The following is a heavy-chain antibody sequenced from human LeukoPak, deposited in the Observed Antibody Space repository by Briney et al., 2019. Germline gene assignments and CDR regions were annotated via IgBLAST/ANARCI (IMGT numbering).Heavy chain of an antibody. D-gene: IGHD5-12*01. Sequence: SETLSLTCTVSGGSISSGSYYWSWIRQPPGKGLEWIGYIYHSGSTNYNPSLKSRATISVDTSQNQFYLKLSSVTAADTAVYYCARDGYSGSDALWGQGTLVTVSA. V-gene: IGHV4-61*01. CDR2: IYHSGST. J-gene: IGHJ1*01. CDR3: ARDGYSGSDAL. CDR1: GGSISSGSYY.